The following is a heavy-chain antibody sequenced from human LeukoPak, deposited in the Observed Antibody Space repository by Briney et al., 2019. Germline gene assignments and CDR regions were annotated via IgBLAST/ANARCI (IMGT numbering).Heavy chain of an antibody. CDR1: GDSVSSNNAA. V-gene: IGHV6-1*01. CDR2: TYYRSKWYN. Sequence: SQTLSLTCAISGDSVSSNNAAWNWIRQSPSRGLEWLGRTYYRSKWYNDYVVSVKSRITINPDTSKNQFSLQLNSVTPEDTAVYYCARAGYCSGGSCYWYFDPWGRGTLVTVSS. J-gene: IGHJ2*01. CDR3: ARAGYCSGGSCYWYFDP. D-gene: IGHD2-15*01.